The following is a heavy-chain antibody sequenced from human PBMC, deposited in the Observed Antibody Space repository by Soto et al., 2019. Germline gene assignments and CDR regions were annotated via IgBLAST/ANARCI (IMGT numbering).Heavy chain of an antibody. CDR3: ARTRRDYGDENWFDP. J-gene: IGHJ5*02. V-gene: IGHV1-18*01. D-gene: IGHD4-17*01. CDR1: GYTFTSYG. CDR2: ISAYNGNT. Sequence: ASVKVSCKASGYTFTSYGISWVRQAPGQGLERMGWISAYNGNTNYAQKLQGRVTMTTDTSTSTAYMELRSLRSDDTAVYYCARTRRDYGDENWFDPWGQGTLVTVSS.